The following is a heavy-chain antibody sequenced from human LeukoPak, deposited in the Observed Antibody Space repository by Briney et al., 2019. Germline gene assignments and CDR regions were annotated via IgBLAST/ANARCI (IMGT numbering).Heavy chain of an antibody. CDR3: AKDQLRLRPPHFDY. CDR1: GFTFSSYA. Sequence: GGPLRLSCTASGFTFSSYAMSWVRQAPGKGLEWVSAISGSGGSTYYADSVKGRFTISRDNSKNTLYLQMNSLRAEDTAVYYCAKDQLRLRPPHFDYWGQGTLVTVSS. J-gene: IGHJ4*02. CDR2: ISGSGGST. V-gene: IGHV3-23*01. D-gene: IGHD4-17*01.